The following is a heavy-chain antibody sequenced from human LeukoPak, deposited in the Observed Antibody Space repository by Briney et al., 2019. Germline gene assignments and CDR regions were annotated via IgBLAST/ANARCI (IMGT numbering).Heavy chain of an antibody. CDR1: GFTFSNYA. CDR3: ARYDYVWGGPYYFNY. CDR2: ISSSSTFI. J-gene: IGHJ4*02. V-gene: IGHV3-21*01. Sequence: GGSLRLSCAASGFTFSNYAMSWVRQAPGKGLEWVSSISSSSTFISYGDSVKGRFTISRDNANNSLFLQMDSLRADGTAVYYCARYDYVWGGPYYFNYWGQGTLVTVSS. D-gene: IGHD3-16*01.